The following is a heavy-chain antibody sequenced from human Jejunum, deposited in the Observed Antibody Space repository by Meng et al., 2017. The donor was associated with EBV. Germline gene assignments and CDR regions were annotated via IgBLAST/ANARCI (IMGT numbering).Heavy chain of an antibody. V-gene: IGHV4-4*02. Sequence: VKPQELGPGLGKPSGTLSTTCAVSGDSISSSNWWSWVRQPPGKGLEWIGEIYHSGSTNYNPSLKSRVTISVDKSKNQFSLKLSSVTAADTAVYYCARYGSGYFPALWYWGQGTLVTVSS. CDR1: GDSISSSNW. CDR2: IYHSGST. J-gene: IGHJ4*02. CDR3: ARYGSGYFPALWY. D-gene: IGHD3-3*01.